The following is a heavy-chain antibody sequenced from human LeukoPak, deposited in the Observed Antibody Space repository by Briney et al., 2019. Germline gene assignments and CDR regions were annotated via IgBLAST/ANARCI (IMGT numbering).Heavy chain of an antibody. D-gene: IGHD7-27*01. CDR2: IYRDGST. V-gene: IGHV3-53*01. CDR3: ATRPGMGINYFDL. J-gene: IGHJ2*01. CDR1: GFTVSISY. Sequence: PGGSLGLSCAASGFTVSISYMSWVRHAPGRGLECVSDIYRDGSTYYADSVKGRFTISRDNSRNTVYLQMNSLSAEDTAVYYCATRPGMGINYFDLWGRGTLVTVSS.